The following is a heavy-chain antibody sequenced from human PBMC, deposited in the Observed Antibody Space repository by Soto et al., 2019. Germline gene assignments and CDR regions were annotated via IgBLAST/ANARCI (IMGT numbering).Heavy chain of an antibody. J-gene: IGHJ6*02. V-gene: IGHV4-59*01. Sequence: SETLSLTCTVSGGSISSYYWSWIRQPPGKGLGWIGYIYYSGSTNYNPSLKSRVTISVDTSKNQFSLKLSSVTAADTAVYYCARDRAMVVAATPIYYYYGMDVWGQGTTVTVSS. CDR3: ARDRAMVVAATPIYYYYGMDV. D-gene: IGHD2-15*01. CDR1: GGSISSYY. CDR2: IYYSGST.